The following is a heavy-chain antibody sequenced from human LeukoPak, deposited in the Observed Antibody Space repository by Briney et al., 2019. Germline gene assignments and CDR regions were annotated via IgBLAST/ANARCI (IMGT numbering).Heavy chain of an antibody. CDR2: ISSSGGNT. J-gene: IGHJ4*02. Sequence: GGSLRLSCVASGFNFNSHAMSWVRQAPEKGLEWVSRISSSGGNTYYADSVKGRFTISRDNAKNSLYLQMSSLRAEDTAVYYCARGLDDGYSYGLDYWGQGTLVTVSS. D-gene: IGHD5-18*01. CDR3: ARGLDDGYSYGLDY. V-gene: IGHV3-23*01. CDR1: GFNFNSHA.